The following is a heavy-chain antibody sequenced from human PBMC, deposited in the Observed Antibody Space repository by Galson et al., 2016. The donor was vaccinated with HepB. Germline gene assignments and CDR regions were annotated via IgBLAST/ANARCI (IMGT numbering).Heavy chain of an antibody. CDR1: GGTFRDYA. CDR3: ARGRGQLVPSRYFDY. Sequence: SVKVSCKASGGTFRDYAISWVRQAPGQGPEWMGTIIPIFATANYAQKFQGRVTLSADESTSTAYLELNSLRSEDTAVYYCARGRGQLVPSRYFDYWGQGTLVTVSS. J-gene: IGHJ4*02. CDR2: IIPIFATA. V-gene: IGHV1-69*13. D-gene: IGHD6-6*01.